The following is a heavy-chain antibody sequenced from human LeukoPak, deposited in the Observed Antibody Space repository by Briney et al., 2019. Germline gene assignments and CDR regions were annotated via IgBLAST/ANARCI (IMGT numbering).Heavy chain of an antibody. Sequence: GGSLRLSCAASGFTFSSYSMNWVRQAPGKGLEWVSAISGSGGSTYYADSVKGRFTISRDNSKNTLYLQMNSLRAEDTAVYYCAKDLYAVPRNWFDPWGQGTLVTVSS. D-gene: IGHD5/OR15-5a*01. CDR3: AKDLYAVPRNWFDP. J-gene: IGHJ5*02. V-gene: IGHV3-23*01. CDR1: GFTFSSYS. CDR2: ISGSGGST.